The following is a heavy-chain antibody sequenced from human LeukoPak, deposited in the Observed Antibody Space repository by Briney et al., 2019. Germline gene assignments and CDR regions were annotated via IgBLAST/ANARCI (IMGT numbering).Heavy chain of an antibody. CDR3: GGAIVVVPARSFDY. CDR1: GFTFSSYA. Sequence: GGSLRLSCAASGFTFSSYAMSWVRQAPGKGLEWVSAISGSGGSTYYADSVKGRFTISRDNSKNTLYLQMYSLRAEDTAVYYCGGAIVVVPARSFDYWGQGTLVTVSS. CDR2: ISGSGGST. J-gene: IGHJ4*02. V-gene: IGHV3-23*01. D-gene: IGHD2-2*01.